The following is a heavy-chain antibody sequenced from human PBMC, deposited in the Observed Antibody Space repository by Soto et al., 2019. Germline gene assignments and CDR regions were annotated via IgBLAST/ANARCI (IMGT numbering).Heavy chain of an antibody. V-gene: IGHV4-30-4*02. CDR1: GSSISSGDSY. CDR3: ARAGYDSRGTNGAFDI. Sequence: PSGTLSLTCTVSGSSISSGDSYWSCIRPPPGKGLEWIGYIYYSGSTYYNPSLKIRVTISVDTSKNQFSLKLSSVTAAYTAVYYCARAGYDSRGTNGAFDIWRQGTMVTVSS. D-gene: IGHD3-22*01. CDR2: IYYSGST. J-gene: IGHJ3*02.